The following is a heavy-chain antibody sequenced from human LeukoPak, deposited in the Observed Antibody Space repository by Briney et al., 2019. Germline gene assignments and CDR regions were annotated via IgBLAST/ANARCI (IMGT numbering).Heavy chain of an antibody. Sequence: SVKVSCKASGGTFSSYAISWVRQAPGQGLEWMGRIIPIFGTANYAQKFQGRVTITTDESTSTAYMEPSSLRSEDTAVYYCARDVVWYETRLSNYMDVWGKGTTVTVSS. V-gene: IGHV1-69*05. CDR1: GGTFSSYA. D-gene: IGHD2-15*01. J-gene: IGHJ6*03. CDR2: IIPIFGTA. CDR3: ARDVVWYETRLSNYMDV.